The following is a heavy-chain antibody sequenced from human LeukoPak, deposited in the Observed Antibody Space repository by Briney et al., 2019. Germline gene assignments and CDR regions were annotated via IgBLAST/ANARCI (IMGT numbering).Heavy chain of an antibody. V-gene: IGHV3-48*03. Sequence: PGGSLRLSCAASGFTFSSYEMNWVRQAPGKGLEWVSYISSSGSTIYYADSVKGRFTISRDNAKNSLYLQMNSLRAEDTAVYYCARVIAAAGTALFGGRHYGMDVWGQGTTVTVSS. D-gene: IGHD6-13*01. CDR1: GFTFSSYE. CDR3: ARVIAAAGTALFGGRHYGMDV. CDR2: ISSSGSTI. J-gene: IGHJ6*02.